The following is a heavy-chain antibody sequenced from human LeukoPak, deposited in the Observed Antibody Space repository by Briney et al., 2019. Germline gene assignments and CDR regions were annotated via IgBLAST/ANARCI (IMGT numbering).Heavy chain of an antibody. V-gene: IGHV4-39*01. CDR3: ARRSAVAVPYYFDY. CDR1: GSSISSSCYY. Sequence: SETLSLTCTVSGSSISSSCYYWGRIRQPPGKGLEWIGSIYYSGSIYYNPSLKSRVTISVDTSKNQFSLKLSSVTAADAAVYYCARRSAVAVPYYFDYWGQGTLVTVSS. D-gene: IGHD6-19*01. J-gene: IGHJ4*02. CDR2: IYYSGSI.